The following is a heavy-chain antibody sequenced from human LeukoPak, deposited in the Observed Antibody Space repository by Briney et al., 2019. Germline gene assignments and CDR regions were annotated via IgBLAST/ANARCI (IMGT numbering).Heavy chain of an antibody. Sequence: GRSLRLSCAASGFTFSMYAMAWVRQAPGKGLEWVSGISDNTYYADSVRGRFTISRDNSKNTLYLQMNSLRAEDTAVYYCAKGQGSGIYKYYFDYWGQGTLVTVSS. CDR3: AKGQGSGIYKYYFDY. J-gene: IGHJ4*02. CDR1: GFTFSMYA. D-gene: IGHD3-10*01. V-gene: IGHV3-23*01. CDR2: ISDNT.